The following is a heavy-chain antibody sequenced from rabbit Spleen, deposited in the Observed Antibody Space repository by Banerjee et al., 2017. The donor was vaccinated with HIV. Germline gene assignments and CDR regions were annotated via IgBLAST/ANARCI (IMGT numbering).Heavy chain of an antibody. CDR3: AKNGGMLDYRL. CDR2: IGIGNIGNA. D-gene: IGHD6-1*01. Sequence: EQMEESGGGLVKPEGSLTLTCKASGVSFSDKDVMCWVRQAPGKGLEWIACIGIGNIGNAYYASWAKGRFTISKTSSTTVTLQMTRLTAADTATYFCAKNGGMLDYRLWGPGTLVTVS. V-gene: IGHV1S45*01. J-gene: IGHJ4*01. CDR1: GVSFSDKDV.